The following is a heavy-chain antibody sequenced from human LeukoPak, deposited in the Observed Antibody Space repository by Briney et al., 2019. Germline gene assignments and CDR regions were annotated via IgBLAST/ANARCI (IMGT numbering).Heavy chain of an antibody. V-gene: IGHV4-59*12. CDR3: ARVGGVTTISNAAFYI. Sequence: SETLSLTCSVSGGSLKSYYWNWIRQPPGQGLEWIGYIYHSGSTNYNHSFRSRVTISLDRSRRHFSLNLTSVRPADAALYYCARVGGVTTISNAAFYIWGHGTMVTVSS. J-gene: IGHJ3*02. D-gene: IGHD4-17*01. CDR1: GGSLKSYY. CDR2: IYHSGST.